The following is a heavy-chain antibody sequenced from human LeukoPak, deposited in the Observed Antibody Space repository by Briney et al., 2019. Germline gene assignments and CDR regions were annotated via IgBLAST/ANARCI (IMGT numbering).Heavy chain of an antibody. CDR3: ARDEDPGYSSSWIDY. V-gene: IGHV1-18*01. CDR1: GCTFTSYG. D-gene: IGHD6-13*01. CDR2: ISAYNGNT. Sequence: ASVKVSCRASGCTFTSYGISWVRQAPGQGLEWMGWISAYNGNTNYAQKLQGRVTMTTDTSTSTAYMELRSLRSDDTAVYYCARDEDPGYSSSWIDYWGQGTLVTVSS. J-gene: IGHJ4*02.